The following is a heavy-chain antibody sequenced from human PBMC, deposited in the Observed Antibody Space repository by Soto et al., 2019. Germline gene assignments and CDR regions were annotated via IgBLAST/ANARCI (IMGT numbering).Heavy chain of an antibody. V-gene: IGHV3-7*03. CDR3: ARYKTPCFCDSGEDL. CDR2: INRDGSEK. J-gene: IGHJ5*02. D-gene: IGHD2-15*01. CDR1: GFSFCLYW. Sequence: GGSLRLSCAGSGFSFCLYWMSWVRQAPGKGLEWVSNINRDGSEKYYADSVKGRFTISRDNAKNSLFLEINSLKAEDTAVYYCARYKTPCFCDSGEDLWGPGTLVTVSS.